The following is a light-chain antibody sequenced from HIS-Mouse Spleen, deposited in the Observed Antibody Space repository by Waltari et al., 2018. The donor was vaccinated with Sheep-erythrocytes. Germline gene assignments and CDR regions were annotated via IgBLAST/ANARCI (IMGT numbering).Light chain of an antibody. CDR2: RTN. CDR1: SGSIATSYY. V-gene: IGLV8-61*01. Sequence: QTVVTQEPSFSVSPGGTVTLTCGLSSGSIATSYYPSWTQQTPGQAPRNRLSRTNTRSAGVHERFSGSILGNKAALAITGAQADDESDYYCVLYMGSGISVFGGGTKLTVL. CDR3: VLYMGSGISV. J-gene: IGLJ3*02.